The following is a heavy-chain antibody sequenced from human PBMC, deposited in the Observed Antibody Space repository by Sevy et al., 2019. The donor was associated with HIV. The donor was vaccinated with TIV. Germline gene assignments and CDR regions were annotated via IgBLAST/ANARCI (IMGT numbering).Heavy chain of an antibody. CDR3: VGHMAYGSSWGRFYFDY. CDR1: GGSIDNYF. Sequence: SETLALTCTVSGGSIDNYFWSWIRQPPGKGLEWIGHIYYSGGTNYNPSLTSRVPISIDTPKNQFSLNLRSVTAADTAFYYCVGHMAYGSSWGRFYFDYWGHGHLVTVSS. V-gene: IGHV4-59*08. J-gene: IGHJ4*01. CDR2: IYYSGGT. D-gene: IGHD6-13*01.